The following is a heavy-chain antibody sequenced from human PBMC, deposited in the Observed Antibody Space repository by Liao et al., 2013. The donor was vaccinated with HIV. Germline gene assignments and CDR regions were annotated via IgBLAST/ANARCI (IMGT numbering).Heavy chain of an antibody. CDR3: ARVLIRGYSSPTRRWFDP. Sequence: QVQLQQWGAGLLKPSETLSLTCAVYGGSFSGYYWSWIRQPPGKGLEWIGEINHSGSTNYNPSLKSRVTISVDTSKNQFSLKLSSVTAADTAVYYCARVLIRGYSSPTRRWFDPVGPGNPGHRLL. V-gene: IGHV4-34*01. J-gene: IGHJ5*02. CDR2: INHSGST. D-gene: IGHD5-18*01. CDR1: GGSFSGYY.